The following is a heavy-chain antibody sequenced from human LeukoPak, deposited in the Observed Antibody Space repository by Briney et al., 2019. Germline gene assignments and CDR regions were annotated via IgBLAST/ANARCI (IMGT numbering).Heavy chain of an antibody. CDR2: IDPSDSYT. CDR3: ARHHAPRYCSSTSCYGGAGLGY. D-gene: IGHD2-2*01. J-gene: IGHJ4*02. CDR1: GYSFTSYW. V-gene: IGHV5-10-1*01. Sequence: GESLRISCKGSGYSFTSYWISWVRQMPGKGLEWMGRIDPSDSYTNYSPSFQGHVTISADKSISTAYLQWSSLKASDTAMYYCARHHAPRYCSSTSCYGGAGLGYWGQGTLVTVSS.